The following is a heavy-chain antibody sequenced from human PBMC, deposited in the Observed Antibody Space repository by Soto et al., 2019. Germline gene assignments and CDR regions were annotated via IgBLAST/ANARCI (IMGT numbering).Heavy chain of an antibody. CDR1: GFMFSTYW. V-gene: IGHV3-7*01. J-gene: IGHJ4*02. D-gene: IGHD3-3*01. Sequence: PGGSLRLSCAASGFMFSTYWMSWVRQAPGKGLEWVANIKQDGREEHYVDSVKGRFTISRDNAKKSLYLQMDSLSPEDTAVYFCVREKLPNMWSAYYLNEWGQGTPVTVSS. CDR3: VREKLPNMWSAYYLNE. CDR2: IKQDGREE.